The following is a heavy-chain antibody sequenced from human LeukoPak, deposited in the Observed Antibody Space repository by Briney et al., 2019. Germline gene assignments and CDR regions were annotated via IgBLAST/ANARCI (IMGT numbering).Heavy chain of an antibody. CDR1: GGSISSSRYY. J-gene: IGHJ6*03. V-gene: IGHV4-39*01. CDR3: SKQYFGFWDCPTSPYFFYIYV. Sequence: SETLSLTCTVSGGSISSSRYYWGWIRQPPGKGLEWIGNVFYSGSTYYNPSLKSRVTISVDTSKNQFSLKLNSVTAADTAVYYCSKQYFGFWDCPTSPYFFYIYVWGKGTTVTVSS. D-gene: IGHD3-9*01. CDR2: VFYSGST.